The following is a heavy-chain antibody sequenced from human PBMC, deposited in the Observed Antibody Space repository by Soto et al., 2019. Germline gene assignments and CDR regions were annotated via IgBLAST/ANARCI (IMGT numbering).Heavy chain of an antibody. V-gene: IGHV1-18*04. CDR1: GYTFTSYG. CDR2: ISAYNGNT. J-gene: IGHJ6*02. Sequence: QVQLVQSGAEVKKPGASVKVSCKASGYTFTSYGISWVRQAPGQGLEWMGWISAYNGNTNYAQKLQGRVTMTTDTSTSTAYMELRSLRSDDAAVYYCARDRVLTYYYYYGMDVWGQGTTVTVSS. CDR3: ARDRVLTYYYYYGMDV. D-gene: IGHD3-10*01.